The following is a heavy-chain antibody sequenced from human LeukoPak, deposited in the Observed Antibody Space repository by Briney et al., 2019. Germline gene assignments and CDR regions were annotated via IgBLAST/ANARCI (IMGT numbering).Heavy chain of an antibody. J-gene: IGHJ5*02. D-gene: IGHD3/OR15-3a*01. Sequence: SETLSLTCTVSGGSISSTNYYWGWIRQPPGKGLEWIGTIYYSGSTYYNPSLKSRVTTSVDTSKNQFSLKLSSVTAADTAVYYCARDRTGDNWFDPWGQGTLVTVSS. V-gene: IGHV4-39*07. CDR2: IYYSGST. CDR3: ARDRTGDNWFDP. CDR1: GGSISSTNYY.